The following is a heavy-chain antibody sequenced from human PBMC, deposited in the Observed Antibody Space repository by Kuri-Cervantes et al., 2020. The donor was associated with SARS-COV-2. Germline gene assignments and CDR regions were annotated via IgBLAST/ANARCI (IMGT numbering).Heavy chain of an antibody. J-gene: IGHJ4*02. CDR3: ARHDY. V-gene: IGHV4-39*01. CDR2: IYYDGRT. Sequence: GSLRLSCTVSGGSISSGGYYWGWIRQPPGKGLEFIGTIYYDGRTYYNTSLKSRATISVDTSKNQFPLKLTSVTAADTAVYYCARHDYWGQGTLVTVSS. CDR1: GGSISSGGYY.